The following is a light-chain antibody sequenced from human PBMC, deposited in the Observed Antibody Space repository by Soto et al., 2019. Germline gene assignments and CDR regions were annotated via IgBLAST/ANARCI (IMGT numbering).Light chain of an antibody. Sequence: DIQMTRSPSTLSASVGDTVTITCRASQSIGSWLAWYQQKPRKAPQLLIYNASTLESGVPARFSGSGSGTEFTLTISGLQPDDFATYHCQQYDTYWTFGQGTKVEIK. CDR3: QQYDTYWT. J-gene: IGKJ1*01. CDR1: QSIGSW. CDR2: NAS. V-gene: IGKV1-5*03.